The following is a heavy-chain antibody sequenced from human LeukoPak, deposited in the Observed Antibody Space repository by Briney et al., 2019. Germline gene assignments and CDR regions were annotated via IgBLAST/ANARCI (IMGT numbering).Heavy chain of an antibody. V-gene: IGHV3-53*01. J-gene: IGHJ4*02. CDR2: IYSDNT. CDR1: GFTVSSNS. D-gene: IGHD6-19*01. CDR3: ARGNAVAVDY. Sequence: GGSLRLSCTVSGFTVSSNSMSWVRQAPGKGLEWVSFIYSDNTHYSDSVKGRFTISRDNSKNTLYLQMNSLRAEDTAVYYCARGNAVAVDYWGQGTLVTVSS.